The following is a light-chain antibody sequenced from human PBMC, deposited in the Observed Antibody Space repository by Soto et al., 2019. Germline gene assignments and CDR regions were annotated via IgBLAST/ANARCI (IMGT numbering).Light chain of an antibody. CDR2: ASS. V-gene: IGKV3-15*01. CDR3: QEYSKWPLFT. CDR1: QSVSTN. Sequence: EIVVTQSPGILSVSPGDRATLSCRASQSVSTNLAWYQQKPGQAPTLLIYASSTRATGIPARFTGSGSGTDFTLTISILQSEDFAVYYCQEYSKWPLFTFGPGTRVDIQ. J-gene: IGKJ3*01.